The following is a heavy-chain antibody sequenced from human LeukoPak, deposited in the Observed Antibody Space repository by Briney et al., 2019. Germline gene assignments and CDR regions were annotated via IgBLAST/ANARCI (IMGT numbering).Heavy chain of an antibody. Sequence: SGGSLRLSCAASGFIFSSYWMTWVRQAPGKGLEWVANIKADGSETNYVDSVRGRFIISRDNAKNSLYLQMNSLRVEDTAVYYCTRRELYLWGLDFWGQGSLVTVSS. D-gene: IGHD1-7*01. J-gene: IGHJ4*02. CDR2: IKADGSET. CDR3: TRRELYLWGLDF. V-gene: IGHV3-7*01. CDR1: GFIFSSYW.